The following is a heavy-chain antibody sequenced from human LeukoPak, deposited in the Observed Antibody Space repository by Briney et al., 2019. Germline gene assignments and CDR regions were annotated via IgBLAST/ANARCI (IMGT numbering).Heavy chain of an antibody. J-gene: IGHJ6*04. Sequence: GGSLRLSCAASGFTFSTYGMHWVRQAPGKGLEWVAFIRYDGRNKYYADSVKGRFTISRDNSKNTLCLQMNSLRAEDTAVYYCAELGITMIGGVWGKGTTVTISS. CDR3: AELGITMIGGV. CDR2: IRYDGRNK. CDR1: GFTFSTYG. D-gene: IGHD3-10*02. V-gene: IGHV3-30*02.